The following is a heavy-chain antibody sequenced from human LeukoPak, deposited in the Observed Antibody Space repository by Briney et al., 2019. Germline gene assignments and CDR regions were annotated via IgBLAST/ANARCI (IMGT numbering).Heavy chain of an antibody. V-gene: IGHV3-11*03. J-gene: IGHJ5*02. CDR3: ARNGYSGYDRLNWFDP. D-gene: IGHD5-12*01. CDR1: GFTFSDYY. CDR2: ISSGSTYT. Sequence: GGSLRLSCAASGFTFSDYYMTWIRQAPGKGLEWVSSISSGSTYTNYADSVEGRFTISRDNAKNSLYLQMNSLRVEDTAVYYCARNGYSGYDRLNWFDPWGQGTLVTVSS.